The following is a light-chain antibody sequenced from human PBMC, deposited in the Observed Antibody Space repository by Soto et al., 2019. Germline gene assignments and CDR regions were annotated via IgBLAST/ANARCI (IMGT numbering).Light chain of an antibody. CDR3: AAWDDSLNAL. CDR1: SSNIGDNP. V-gene: IGLV1-44*01. Sequence: QSVLTQPPSASGTPGQRITISCSGSSSNIGDNPVNWYQQLPGAAPKLLIYINDQRPSGVPDRFSGSKSGTSASLAISGLQPEDEADYYCAAWDDSLNALXGTGTSSPS. J-gene: IGLJ1*01. CDR2: IND.